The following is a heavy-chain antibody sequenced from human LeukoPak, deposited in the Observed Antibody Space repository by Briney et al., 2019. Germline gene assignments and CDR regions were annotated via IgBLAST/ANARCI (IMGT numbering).Heavy chain of an antibody. V-gene: IGHV1-69*10. CDR1: GGTFSSYA. CDR3: ARGGYSYGKFDY. CDR2: IIPILGTA. Sequence: ASVKVSCKASGGTFSSYAIGWVRQAPGQGLEWMGGIIPILGTANYAQKFQGRVTITADKSTSTAYMELSSLRSEDTAVYYCARGGYSYGKFDYWGQGTLVTVSS. D-gene: IGHD5-18*01. J-gene: IGHJ4*02.